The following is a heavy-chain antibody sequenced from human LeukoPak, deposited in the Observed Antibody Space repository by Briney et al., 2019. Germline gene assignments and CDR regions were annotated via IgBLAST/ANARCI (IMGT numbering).Heavy chain of an antibody. CDR1: GFTFNRFC. CDR2: ISSSAGTK. CDR3: ARAYYGSGSYHFDY. J-gene: IGHJ4*02. V-gene: IGHV3-48*04. D-gene: IGHD3-10*01. Sequence: GGSLRLSCGASGFTFNRFCMSWVRQAPGKGLEWVSYISSSAGTKYYADSVKGRITISRDNAKNSLYLQMSSLRAEDTAVYYCARAYYGSGSYHFDYWGQGTLVTVSS.